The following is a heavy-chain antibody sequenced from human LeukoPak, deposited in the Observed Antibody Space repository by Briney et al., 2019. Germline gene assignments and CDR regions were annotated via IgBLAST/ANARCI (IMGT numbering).Heavy chain of an antibody. J-gene: IGHJ4*02. Sequence: GGSLRLSCAASGFAFSSYWMSWVRQAPGKGLEWVANINKDGSEKYYVDSVKGRFTIYRDNAKNSLYLQMNSLKDEDTSVYYCACFRNWGQGTLVAVSS. CDR3: ACFRN. CDR2: INKDGSEK. CDR1: GFAFSSYW. V-gene: IGHV3-7*02.